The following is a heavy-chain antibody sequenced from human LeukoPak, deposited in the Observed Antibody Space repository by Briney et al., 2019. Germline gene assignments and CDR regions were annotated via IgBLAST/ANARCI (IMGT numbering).Heavy chain of an antibody. CDR2: ISGSGGST. D-gene: IGHD5-18*01. Sequence: GGSLRLSCAASGFTFSSYAMSWVHQAPGKGLEWVSAISGSGGSTYYADSVKGRFTISRDNSKNTLYLQMNSLRAEDTAVYYCATIQLWSSSFDYWGQGTLVTVSS. CDR3: ATIQLWSSSFDY. V-gene: IGHV3-23*01. CDR1: GFTFSSYA. J-gene: IGHJ4*02.